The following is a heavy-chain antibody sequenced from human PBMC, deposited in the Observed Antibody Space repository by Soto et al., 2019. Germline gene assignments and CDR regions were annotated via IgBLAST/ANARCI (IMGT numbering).Heavy chain of an antibody. CDR2: ISGSGSST. J-gene: IGHJ3*01. CDR3: ARDQLYYNDISGRPLNAFDV. Sequence: GGSLRLSCAASGFTFSSYAMNWVRQAPGKGLEWVSVISGSGSSTYYADSVKGRFTISRDNAKNSLYLQMNSLRAEDTAVYYCARDQLYYNDISGRPLNAFDVWGQGTMVT. CDR1: GFTFSSYA. D-gene: IGHD3-22*01. V-gene: IGHV3-23*01.